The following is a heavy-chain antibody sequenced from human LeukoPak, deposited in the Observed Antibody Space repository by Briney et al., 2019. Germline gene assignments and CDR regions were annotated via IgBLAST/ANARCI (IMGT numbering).Heavy chain of an antibody. Sequence: EGSLRLSCVASGLPLADFAMHWVRQAPGKGLEWVSLISGDGVSTFYADSVKGRFSISRDNSKNSLYLEMNSLRTEDAAMYYCAKESGKFDYWGQGTLVAVSS. CDR3: AKESGKFDY. CDR2: ISGDGVST. V-gene: IGHV3-43*02. J-gene: IGHJ4*02. CDR1: GLPLADFA.